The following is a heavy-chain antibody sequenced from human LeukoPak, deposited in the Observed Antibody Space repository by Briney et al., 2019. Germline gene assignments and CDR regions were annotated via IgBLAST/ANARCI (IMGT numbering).Heavy chain of an antibody. J-gene: IGHJ5*02. D-gene: IGHD6-13*01. CDR3: ARSAAAGIHYWFDP. V-gene: IGHV1-8*01. Sequence: ASVKASCKASGYTFTSYDINWVRQATGQGLEWMGWMNPNSGNTGYAQKFQGRVTMTRNTSISTAYMELSSLRSEDTAVYYCARSAAAGIHYWFDPWGQGTLVTVSS. CDR1: GYTFTSYD. CDR2: MNPNSGNT.